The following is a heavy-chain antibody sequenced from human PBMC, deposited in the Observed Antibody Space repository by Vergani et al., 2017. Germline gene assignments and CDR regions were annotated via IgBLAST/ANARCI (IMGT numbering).Heavy chain of an antibody. CDR1: GGSISSGTYY. J-gene: IGHJ3*02. Sequence: QVQLQESGPGLVKPSQTLSLTCTVSGGSISSGTYYWTWIRQPPGKGLEWIGRVYTGGSANYNPSFKSRVTISLDTSRNQFSLNLNSVTAADTAVYYCARDYASSVDYANDAFDIWGRGTKVTVSS. CDR2: VYTGGSA. CDR3: ARDYASSVDYANDAFDI. V-gene: IGHV4-61*02. D-gene: IGHD3-22*01.